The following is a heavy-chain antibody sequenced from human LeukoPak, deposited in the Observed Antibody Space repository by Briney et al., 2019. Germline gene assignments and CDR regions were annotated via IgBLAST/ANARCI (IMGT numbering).Heavy chain of an antibody. CDR1: GFTFSSYW. CDR2: INSDGSST. J-gene: IGHJ4*02. V-gene: IGHV3-74*01. CDR3: ARDIGSYDKVNY. Sequence: GGSLRLSCAASGFTFSSYWTHWVRQAPGKGLVWVSRINSDGSSTSYADSVKGRFTISRDNAKNTLYLQMNSLRAEDTAVYYCARDIGSYDKVNYWGQGTLVTVSS. D-gene: IGHD3-22*01.